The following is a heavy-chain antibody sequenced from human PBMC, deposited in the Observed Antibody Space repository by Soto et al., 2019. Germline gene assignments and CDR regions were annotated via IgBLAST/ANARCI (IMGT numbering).Heavy chain of an antibody. CDR2: ISGSGGTT. J-gene: IGHJ4*02. CDR3: ARRGPGTYFDY. Sequence: EGQLLDSGGGLVQPGGSVRLSCAASGFTFSSYAMNWVRQATGTGLEWVSVISGSGGTTDYADSVKGRFTISRDNSKNTLYLQMKSLRAEDTAVYYCARRGPGTYFDYWGQGTLVTVSS. CDR1: GFTFSSYA. D-gene: IGHD6-13*01. V-gene: IGHV3-23*01.